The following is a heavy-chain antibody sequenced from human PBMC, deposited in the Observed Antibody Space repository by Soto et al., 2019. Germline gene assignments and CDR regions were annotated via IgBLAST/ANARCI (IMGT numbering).Heavy chain of an antibody. Sequence: EVQILESGGGLIQPGGSLRLSCAASGFSFSTFAMTWVRQAPGKGLEWVSTIISTGISTYYADSVKGRFTISRANSKNTLYLQMNSLRAEDSAVYYCAKGNYGHYGGFDPWGQGTLVTVSS. V-gene: IGHV3-23*01. CDR1: GFSFSTFA. J-gene: IGHJ5*02. CDR3: AKGNYGHYGGFDP. CDR2: IISTGIST. D-gene: IGHD4-17*01.